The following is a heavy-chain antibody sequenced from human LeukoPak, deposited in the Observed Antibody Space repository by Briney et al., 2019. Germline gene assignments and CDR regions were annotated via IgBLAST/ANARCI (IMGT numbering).Heavy chain of an antibody. V-gene: IGHV4-4*07. D-gene: IGHD1-26*01. Sequence: SETLSLTCTVSGGSISSYYWSWIRQPAGKGLEWIGRIYTSGSTNYNPSLKSRVTMSVDTSKNQFSLKLSSVTAADTAVYYCARHVIYSGGYSYWFDPWGPGTLVTVSS. J-gene: IGHJ5*02. CDR3: ARHVIYSGGYSYWFDP. CDR1: GGSISSYY. CDR2: IYTSGST.